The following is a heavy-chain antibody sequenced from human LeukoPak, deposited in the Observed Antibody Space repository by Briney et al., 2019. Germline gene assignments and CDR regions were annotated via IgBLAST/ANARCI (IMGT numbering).Heavy chain of an antibody. V-gene: IGHV3-64D*06. Sequence: PGGSLRLSCLASGFTFSTYSMCWVRQAPGKGLEYVSAISSTGGSTYYADSVKGRFTISRDNSKNTLYLQMSSLRAEDTAVYYCVKSRGTGREKYYFDYWGQGTLVTVSS. CDR1: GFTFSTYS. CDR3: VKSRGTGREKYYFDY. J-gene: IGHJ4*02. D-gene: IGHD3/OR15-3a*01. CDR2: ISSTGGST.